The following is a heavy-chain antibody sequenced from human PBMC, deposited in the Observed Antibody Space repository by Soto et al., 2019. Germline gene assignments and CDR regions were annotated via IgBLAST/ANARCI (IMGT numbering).Heavy chain of an antibody. V-gene: IGHV3-21*01. Sequence: PGGSLRLSCAASGFSVTSNYMTWVRQAPGKGLEWVSSISSSSSYIYYADSVKGRFTISRDNAKNSLYLQMNSLRAEDTAVYYCAREWCYYDSSGPDDAFDIWGQGTMVTVS. CDR3: AREWCYYDSSGPDDAFDI. CDR1: GFSVTSNY. CDR2: ISSSSSYI. D-gene: IGHD3-22*01. J-gene: IGHJ3*02.